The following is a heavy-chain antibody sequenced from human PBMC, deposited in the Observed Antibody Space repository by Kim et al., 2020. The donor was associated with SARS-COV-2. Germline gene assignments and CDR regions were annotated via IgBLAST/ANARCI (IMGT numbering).Heavy chain of an antibody. Sequence: YAPKLQGRVTMTTDTSSSTAYMELRSLRSDDTAVYYCARPLIAARLTFDPWGQGTLVTVSS. D-gene: IGHD6-6*01. V-gene: IGHV1-18*01. CDR3: ARPLIAARLTFDP. J-gene: IGHJ5*02.